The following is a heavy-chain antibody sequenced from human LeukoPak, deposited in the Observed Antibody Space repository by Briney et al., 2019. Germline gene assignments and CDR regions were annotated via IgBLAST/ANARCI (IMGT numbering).Heavy chain of an antibody. J-gene: IGHJ4*02. Sequence: PGGSLRLSCAASGFSFSAYEMSWVRQAPGKGLEWVANIKQDGSDKYYVDSVKGRFTISRDNAKNSLYLQMNSLRAEDTAVYYCARSLGYCSAGSCFPFDYWGQGTLVTVSS. CDR2: IKQDGSDK. CDR3: ARSLGYCSAGSCFPFDY. D-gene: IGHD2-15*01. CDR1: GFSFSAYE. V-gene: IGHV3-7*05.